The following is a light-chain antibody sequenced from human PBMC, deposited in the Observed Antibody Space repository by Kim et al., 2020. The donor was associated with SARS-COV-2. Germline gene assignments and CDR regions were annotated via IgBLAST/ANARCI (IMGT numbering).Light chain of an antibody. V-gene: IGKV3-20*01. Sequence: EIVLTQSPGTLSLSPGERGTLSCRASQSIRSSHLAWYQQKAGQPPRLIIFGASSRATDIPDRFSGSGSGPDFTLTISRLEPEDFAVYYCQQYESSPLTFGGGTKVDIK. CDR1: QSIRSSH. CDR3: QQYESSPLT. J-gene: IGKJ4*01. CDR2: GAS.